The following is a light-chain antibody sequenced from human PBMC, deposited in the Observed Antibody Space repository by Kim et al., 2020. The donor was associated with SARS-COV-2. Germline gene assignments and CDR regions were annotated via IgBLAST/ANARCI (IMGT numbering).Light chain of an antibody. CDR2: DVR. J-gene: IGLJ2*01. CDR1: SSYGGAYNY. CDR3: SSYTTASTLLI. V-gene: IGLV2-14*03. Sequence: QSITIPCHGSSSYGGAYNYVSWYQQHPGKAPKLIIYDVRYRPSGVSDRFSASKSGNTASLTISGLQPEDEADYHCSSYTTASTLLIFGGGTKLTVL.